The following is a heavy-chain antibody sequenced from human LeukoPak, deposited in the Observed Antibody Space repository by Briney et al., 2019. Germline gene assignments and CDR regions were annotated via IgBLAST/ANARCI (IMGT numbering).Heavy chain of an antibody. CDR2: IYYSGST. V-gene: IGHV4-28*03. CDR1: TYSISSSHW. D-gene: IGHD3/OR15-3a*01. CDR3: ARVSDYPKEKFDF. J-gene: IGHJ4*02. Sequence: PSDTLSLTCAVSTYSISSSHWWGWIRQPPGKGLECIGYIYYSGSTNYNPSLKSRVTMSVDTSKNQFSLKLSSVTAADTAVYYCARVSDYPKEKFDFWGQGTLVTVSS.